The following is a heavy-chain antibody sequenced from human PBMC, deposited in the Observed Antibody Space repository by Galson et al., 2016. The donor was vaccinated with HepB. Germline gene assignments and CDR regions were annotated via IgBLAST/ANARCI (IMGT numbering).Heavy chain of an antibody. V-gene: IGHV1-69*13. CDR1: GGDFSSFS. CDR3: AGLGSGYESLSGY. CDR2: IIPIFGTA. D-gene: IGHD5-12*01. J-gene: IGHJ4*02. Sequence: SVKVSCKASGGDFSSFSINWVRQAPGQGLEWMGAIIPIFGTADYAQKFQGRVTITADESTSTAYMEMSSLTSEDTAVYYCAGLGSGYESLSGYWGQGTLVTVSS.